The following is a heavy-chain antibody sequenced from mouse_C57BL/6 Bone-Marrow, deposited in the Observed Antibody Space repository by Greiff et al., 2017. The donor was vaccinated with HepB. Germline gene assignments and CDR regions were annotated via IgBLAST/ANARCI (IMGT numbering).Heavy chain of an antibody. CDR3: ARSRGSSYDYAMDY. CDR1: GYTFTSYW. V-gene: IGHV1-64*01. D-gene: IGHD1-1*01. CDR2: IHPNSGST. Sequence: QVQLQQPGAELVKPGASVKLSCKASGYTFTSYWMHWVKQRPGQGLEWIGMIHPNSGSTNYNEKFKSKATLTVDKSSSTAYMQLSSLTSEDSAVYYCARSRGSSYDYAMDYWGQVTSVTVSS. J-gene: IGHJ4*01.